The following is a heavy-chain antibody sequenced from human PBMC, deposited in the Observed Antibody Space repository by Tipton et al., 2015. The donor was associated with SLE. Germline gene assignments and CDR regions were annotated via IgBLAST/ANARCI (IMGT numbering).Heavy chain of an antibody. V-gene: IGHV4-61*02. J-gene: IGHJ6*02. CDR2: IYTSGST. CDR1: GGSISSGSYY. CDR3: ARIDYYYGMDV. Sequence: TLSLTCTVSGGSISSGSYYWSWIRQPAGKGLEWIGRIYTSGSTNYNPSLKSRVTISVDTSKNQFSLKLSSVTAADTAGYYCARIDYYYGMDVWGQGTTVTVSS.